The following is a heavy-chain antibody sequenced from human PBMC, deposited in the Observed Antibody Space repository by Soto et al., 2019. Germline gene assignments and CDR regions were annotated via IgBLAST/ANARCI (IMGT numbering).Heavy chain of an antibody. CDR3: ASVRGGNYYNDSAMDV. J-gene: IGHJ6*01. V-gene: IGHV3-30-3*01. Sequence: QVQLVESGGGVVQPGRSLRLSCEGSGYTFSSNAMHWVRQAPGKGLEWVAAISYDGSNKYYTDSVKGRFTISRDNSKNTLYLQMNSLRLEDRTVYRCASVRGGNYYNDSAMDVWGQATTVTVS. D-gene: IGHD3-16*01. CDR2: ISYDGSNK. CDR1: GYTFSSNA.